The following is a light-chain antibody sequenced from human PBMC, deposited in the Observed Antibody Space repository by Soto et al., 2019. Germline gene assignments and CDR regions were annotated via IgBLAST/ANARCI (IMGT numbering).Light chain of an antibody. CDR2: EVS. J-gene: IGLJ1*01. CDR3: SSYAGSNNFGV. CDR1: SSDVGGYSY. Sequence: ALTQPPSASGSPGQSVTISCTGTSSDVGGYSYVSWYQQHPGKAPKLVIFEVSKRPSGVPDRFSGSKSGNTASLTVSGLQAEDEADYYCSSYAGSNNFGVFGTGTKLTVL. V-gene: IGLV2-8*01.